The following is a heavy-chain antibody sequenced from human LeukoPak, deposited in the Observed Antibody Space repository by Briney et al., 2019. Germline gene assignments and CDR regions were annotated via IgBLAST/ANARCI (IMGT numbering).Heavy chain of an antibody. CDR3: ARGGVGGLVDFDY. Sequence: GGSLRLSCAASGFTFSSYSMNWVRQAPGKGLEWVSSISSSSSYIYYADSVKGRFTISRDNAKNSLYLQMNSLRAEDTAVYYCARGGVGGLVDFDYWGQGTLVTVSS. V-gene: IGHV3-21*01. J-gene: IGHJ4*02. CDR2: ISSSSSYI. CDR1: GFTFSSYS. D-gene: IGHD2-2*01.